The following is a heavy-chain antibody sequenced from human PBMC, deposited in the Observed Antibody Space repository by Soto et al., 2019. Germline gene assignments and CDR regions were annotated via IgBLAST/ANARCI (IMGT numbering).Heavy chain of an antibody. Sequence: GESLKISCKGSGYSFTSYWIGWVRQMPGKGLEWMGIIYPGDSDTRYSPSFQGQVTISADKSISTAYLQWSSLKASDTAMYYFAILWGESIAARNYSFDVWGQGTMVTVSS. CDR2: IYPGDSDT. V-gene: IGHV5-51*01. CDR1: GYSFTSYW. J-gene: IGHJ4*02. D-gene: IGHD6-6*01. CDR3: AILWGESIAARNYSFDV.